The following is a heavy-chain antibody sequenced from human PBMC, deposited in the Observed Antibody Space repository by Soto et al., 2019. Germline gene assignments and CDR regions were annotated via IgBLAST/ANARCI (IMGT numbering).Heavy chain of an antibody. D-gene: IGHD6-19*01. CDR2: IYYSGST. V-gene: IGHV4-39*02. CDR1: GGSISSSSYY. CDR3: AREPGIAVVVWFDP. J-gene: IGHJ5*02. Sequence: PWETLSLTCTVSGGSISSSSYYWGWIRQPPGKGLEWIGSIYYSGSTYYNPSLKSRVTISVDTSKNQFSLKLSSVTAADTAVYYCAREPGIAVVVWFDPWGQGTLVTVSS.